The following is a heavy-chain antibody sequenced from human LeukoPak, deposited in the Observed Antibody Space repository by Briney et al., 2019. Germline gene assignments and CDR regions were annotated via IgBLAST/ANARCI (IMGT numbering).Heavy chain of an antibody. Sequence: ASVKVSCKASGYTFTSYDINWVRQATGQGLEWMGWMNPNSGNTGYAQKFQGRVTMTRNTSISTAYMELSGLRSEDTAVYYCARGAYSNQVGWFDPWGQGTLVTVSS. CDR3: ARGAYSNQVGWFDP. D-gene: IGHD6-13*01. CDR2: MNPNSGNT. V-gene: IGHV1-8*01. CDR1: GYTFTSYD. J-gene: IGHJ5*02.